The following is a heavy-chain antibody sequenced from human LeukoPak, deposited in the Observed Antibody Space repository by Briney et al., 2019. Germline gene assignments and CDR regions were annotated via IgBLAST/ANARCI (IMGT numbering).Heavy chain of an antibody. CDR2: ITTYNGNT. Sequence: ASVKVSCKASGYTFTSYGITWVRQAPGQGLEWMGWITTYNGNTNYAQKFQGRVTMTRNTSISTAYMELSSLRSEDTAVYYCARPLGILWFGEYGMDVWGQGTTVTVSS. CDR1: GYTFTSYG. V-gene: IGHV1-18*01. J-gene: IGHJ6*02. CDR3: ARPLGILWFGEYGMDV. D-gene: IGHD3-10*01.